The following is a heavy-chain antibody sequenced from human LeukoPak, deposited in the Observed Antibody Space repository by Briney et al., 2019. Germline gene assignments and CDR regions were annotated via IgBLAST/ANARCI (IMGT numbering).Heavy chain of an antibody. CDR1: GGSISSGSYY. J-gene: IGHJ6*03. Sequence: PSETLSLTCTVSGGSISSGSYYWSWIRQPAGKGLEWIGRIYTSGSTNYNPSLKSRVTISVEPSQHQFSLKLSSVTAADTAVYYCARASSRYCSSTSCYDYYYYYYMDVWGKGTTVTVSS. CDR3: ARASSRYCSSTSCYDYYYYYYMDV. D-gene: IGHD2-2*01. CDR2: IYTSGST. V-gene: IGHV4-61*02.